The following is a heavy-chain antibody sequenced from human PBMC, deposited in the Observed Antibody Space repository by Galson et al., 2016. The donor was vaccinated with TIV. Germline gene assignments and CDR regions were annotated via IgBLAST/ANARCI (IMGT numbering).Heavy chain of an antibody. CDR1: EGTFSSFV. Sequence: SVKVSCKASEGTFSSFVVTWVRQAPGQGLEWMGGIIPLFGEAHYAQKFQGRVTISADESTSTVYMELRSLRSGDTAVYYCAKCRNTAMDTYYYYYGLDVWGQGTTVTVSS. D-gene: IGHD5-18*01. CDR3: AKCRNTAMDTYYYYYGLDV. J-gene: IGHJ6*02. CDR2: IIPLFGEA. V-gene: IGHV1-69*13.